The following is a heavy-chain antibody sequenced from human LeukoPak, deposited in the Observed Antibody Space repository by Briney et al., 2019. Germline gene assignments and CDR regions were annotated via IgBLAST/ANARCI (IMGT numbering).Heavy chain of an antibody. CDR3: ARGPGAFDI. V-gene: IGHV3-74*01. Sequence: GGSLRLSCAASGFTFSSYSMNWVRQAPGKGLVWVSRINSDGSSTSYADSVKGRFTISRDNAKNTLFLQMNSLRAEDTAVYYCARGPGAFDIWGQGTMVTVSS. CDR2: INSDGSST. CDR1: GFTFSSYS. J-gene: IGHJ3*02. D-gene: IGHD2-2*01.